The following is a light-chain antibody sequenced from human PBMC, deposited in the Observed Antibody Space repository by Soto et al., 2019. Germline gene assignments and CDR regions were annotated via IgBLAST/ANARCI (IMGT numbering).Light chain of an antibody. CDR1: QSLVYRDGNTY. CDR3: MQGSHWPYT. CDR2: KVS. Sequence: VVMTQSPMSLPVTLGQPASISCTSSQSLVYRDGNTYLNWFHQRPGQPPRRLIYKVSNRDSGVPDRFSGSGSASDFTLKISRVAAEDVGLYYCMQGSHWPYTLGQGTKLEIK. V-gene: IGKV2-30*01. J-gene: IGKJ2*01.